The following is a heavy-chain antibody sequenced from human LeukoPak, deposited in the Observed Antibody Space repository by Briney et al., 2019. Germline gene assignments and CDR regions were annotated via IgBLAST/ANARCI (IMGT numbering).Heavy chain of an antibody. CDR3: ATPGDGQQLVPAY. CDR1: GCTFTSYA. V-gene: IGHV1-3*01. D-gene: IGHD6-13*01. Sequence: ASVKVSCKASGCTFTSYAMHWVRQAPGQRLEWMGWINAGNGNTKYSQKFQGRVTITRDTSASTAYMELSSLRSEDTAVYYCATPGDGQQLVPAYWGQGTLVTVSS. J-gene: IGHJ4*02. CDR2: INAGNGNT.